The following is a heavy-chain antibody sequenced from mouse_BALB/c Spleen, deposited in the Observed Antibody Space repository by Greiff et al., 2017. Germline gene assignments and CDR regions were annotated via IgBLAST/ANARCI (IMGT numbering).Heavy chain of an antibody. J-gene: IGHJ4*01. Sequence: VQLKQSGPGLVKPSQSLSLTCTVTGYSITSDYAWNWIRQFPGNKLEWMGYISYSGSTSYNPSLKSRISITRDTSKNQFFLQLNSVTTEDTATYYCARLSWYYAMDYWGQGTSVTVSS. CDR3: ARLSWYYAMDY. CDR1: GYSITSDYA. V-gene: IGHV3-2*02. CDR2: ISYSGST.